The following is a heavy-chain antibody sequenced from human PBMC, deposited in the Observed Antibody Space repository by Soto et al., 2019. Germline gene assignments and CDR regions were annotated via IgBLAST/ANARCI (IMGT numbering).Heavy chain of an antibody. Sequence: QVQLVESGGGVVQPGRSLRLSCAASGFMFSNHGMHWVRQAPGKGLEWVAVIWSDGNNRYYADSEKGRFTISRDNSKNTVYLQMNSLRAEDTAVYYCVRGDNWNDEASDYWGQGTLVTVSS. V-gene: IGHV3-33*01. J-gene: IGHJ4*02. CDR1: GFMFSNHG. CDR3: VRGDNWNDEASDY. CDR2: IWSDGNNR. D-gene: IGHD1-1*01.